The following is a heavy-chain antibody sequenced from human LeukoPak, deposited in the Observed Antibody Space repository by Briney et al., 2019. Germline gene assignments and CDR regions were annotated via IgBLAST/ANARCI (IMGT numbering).Heavy chain of an antibody. CDR3: ARFIVVVPAAIPAPDY. CDR2: INWNGGST. CDR1: GFTFDDYG. J-gene: IGHJ4*02. D-gene: IGHD2-2*01. Sequence: PGGSLRLSCAASGFTFDDYGMSWVRQAPGKGLEWVSGINWNGGSTGYADSVKGRFTISRDNAKNFLYLQMNSLRAEDTALYYCARFIVVVPAAIPAPDYWGQGTLVTVSS. V-gene: IGHV3-20*04.